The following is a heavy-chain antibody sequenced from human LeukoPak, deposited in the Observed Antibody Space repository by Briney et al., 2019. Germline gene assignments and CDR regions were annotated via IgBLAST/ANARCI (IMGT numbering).Heavy chain of an antibody. V-gene: IGHV4-4*02. CDR3: ARVRYSDSSVLTRKRSYYFDY. CDR2: ISHSGST. D-gene: IGHD3-22*01. J-gene: IGHJ4*02. CDR1: GGSISNSNW. Sequence: SGTLSLTCAVSGGSISNSNWWSWVRQAPGKGLEWIGEISHSGSTNYNPSLKSRVTMSVDTSKNQFSLKLSSVTAADTAVYYCARVRYSDSSVLTRKRSYYFDYWGQGTLVTVSS.